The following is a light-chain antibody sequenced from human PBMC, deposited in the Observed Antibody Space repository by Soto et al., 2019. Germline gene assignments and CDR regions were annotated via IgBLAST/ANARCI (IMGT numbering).Light chain of an antibody. CDR2: EVS. V-gene: IGLV2-8*01. CDR3: SSYACGNHWV. J-gene: IGLJ3*02. Sequence: QSALTQPPSASGSPGQSVTISCTGTSSDVGGYNYVSWYQQHPGKAPKLMIYEVSNRPSGVPDRFSGSKSGNTASLTVSGLQAEDEADDCCSSYACGNHWVFGGGTKGTVL. CDR1: SSDVGGYNY.